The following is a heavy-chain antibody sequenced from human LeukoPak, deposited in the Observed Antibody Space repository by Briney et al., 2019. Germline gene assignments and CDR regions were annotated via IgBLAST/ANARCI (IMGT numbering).Heavy chain of an antibody. CDR1: GGSFNDYY. CDR2: INHSGST. J-gene: IGHJ5*02. CDR3: ARLATLSTVAARGRSRFDA. V-gene: IGHV4-34*01. Sequence: SETLSLTCAVYGGSFNDYYWSWIRQPPGKGLEWIGEINHSGSTNYNPSLKSRVTISVDTSKNQFSLKLSSVTAADTAVYFCARLATLSTVAARGRSRFDAWGQGTLVTVSS. D-gene: IGHD3-9*01.